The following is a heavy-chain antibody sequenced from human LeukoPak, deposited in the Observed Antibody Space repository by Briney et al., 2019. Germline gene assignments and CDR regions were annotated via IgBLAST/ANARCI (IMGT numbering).Heavy chain of an antibody. Sequence: SGGSLRLSCAASGFTFSSYAMSWVRQAPGKGLEWVSAISGSGGSTYYADSVKGRFTISRDNSKNTLYLQMNSLRAEDTAVYYCAKYYYDFWSGYYTAYYFDYWGQGTLVTVSS. CDR2: ISGSGGST. D-gene: IGHD3-3*01. V-gene: IGHV3-23*01. CDR1: GFTFSSYA. J-gene: IGHJ4*02. CDR3: AKYYYDFWSGYYTAYYFDY.